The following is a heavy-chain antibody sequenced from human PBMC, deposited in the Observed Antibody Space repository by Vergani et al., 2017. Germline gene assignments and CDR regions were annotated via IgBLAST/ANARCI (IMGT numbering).Heavy chain of an antibody. V-gene: IGHV3-30*02. CDR1: GFTLSNYD. J-gene: IGHJ4*02. Sequence: QVQLVESGGGVVQRGGSLRISCATSGFTLSNYDMQWSRQGPGKGLEFVAFIQFDGSNQYYADSVKGRFTLSRDFSKNTLYLQMNSLRTDDTATYYCAKHFRGWGIDYWGQGTQVIVSS. CDR3: AKHFRGWGIDY. CDR2: IQFDGSNQ. D-gene: IGHD3-16*01.